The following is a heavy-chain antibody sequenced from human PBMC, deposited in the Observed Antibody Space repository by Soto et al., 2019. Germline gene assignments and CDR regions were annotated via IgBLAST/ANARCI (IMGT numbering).Heavy chain of an antibody. CDR2: IHSSGST. J-gene: IGHJ5*02. CDR1: GASMNSYH. V-gene: IGHV4-4*07. CDR3: ARDQGVAAAGITWFDP. D-gene: IGHD6-13*01. Sequence: SETLSLTCTVSGASMNSYHWSWIRQPAGKGLEWIGHIHSSGSTNYNPSLKSRVTMSVDTSQNQFSLRLMSLTAADTAVYYCARDQGVAAAGITWFDPWGQGSLVNVDS.